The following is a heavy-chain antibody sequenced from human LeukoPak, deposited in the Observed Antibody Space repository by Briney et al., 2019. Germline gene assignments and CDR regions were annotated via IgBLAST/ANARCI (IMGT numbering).Heavy chain of an antibody. Sequence: GGSLRLSCAASGFTVSSNDMSWVRQAPGKGLEWVSVIYSGGSTYYADSVKGRFTISRDNSKNTLYLQMNSLRAEDRAVYYCLCLDVDSWGQGTLVTVSS. J-gene: IGHJ4*02. CDR1: GFTVSSND. D-gene: IGHD3-16*01. V-gene: IGHV3-66*01. CDR3: LCLDVDS. CDR2: IYSGGST.